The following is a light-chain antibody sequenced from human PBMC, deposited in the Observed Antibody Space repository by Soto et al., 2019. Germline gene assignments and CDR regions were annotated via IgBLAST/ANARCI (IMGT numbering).Light chain of an antibody. Sequence: IVITMYPASVSVTPGETITVSCGASQSVRTNLAWYQQRPGQAPRLLIHYSSTRATDVPARFSGSGSGTNFTLAISSLQSEDFAVYFCQQYAYWPETFGQGTKVDIK. CDR1: QSVRTN. J-gene: IGKJ1*01. CDR2: YSS. V-gene: IGKV3D-15*01. CDR3: QQYAYWPET.